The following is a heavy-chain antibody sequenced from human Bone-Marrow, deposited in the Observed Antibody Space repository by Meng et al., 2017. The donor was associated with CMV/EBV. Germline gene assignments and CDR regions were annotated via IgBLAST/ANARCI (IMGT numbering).Heavy chain of an antibody. D-gene: IGHD3-22*01. CDR2: ISGSGGST. J-gene: IGHJ4*02. Sequence: WVRQAPGKGLEWVSIISGSGGSTNYADSVKGRFTISRDNSKNTLYLHMNSLRAEDTAVYYCAKDPLRFYYDSSGYSYPDPESYYFDYWGQGTLVTVSS. CDR3: AKDPLRFYYDSSGYSYPDPESYYFDY. V-gene: IGHV3-23*01.